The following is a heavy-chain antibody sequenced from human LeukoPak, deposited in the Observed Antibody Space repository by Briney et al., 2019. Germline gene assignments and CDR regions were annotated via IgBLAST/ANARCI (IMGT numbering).Heavy chain of an antibody. CDR3: ARGRIPALMIFGVVINGWYYFDY. CDR1: GYTFTSYD. CDR2: MNPNSGNT. Sequence: ASVKVSCKASGYTFTSYDINWVRQATGQGLEWMGWMNPNSGNTGYAQKFQGRVTMTRNTSISTAYMELSSLRSEDTAVYYCARGRIPALMIFGVVINGWYYFDYWGQGTLVTVSS. V-gene: IGHV1-8*01. J-gene: IGHJ4*02. D-gene: IGHD3-3*01.